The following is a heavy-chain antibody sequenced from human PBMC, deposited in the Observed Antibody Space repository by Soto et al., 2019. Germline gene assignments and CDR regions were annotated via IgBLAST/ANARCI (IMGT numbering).Heavy chain of an antibody. CDR2: IYYSGST. D-gene: IGHD6-19*01. CDR1: GGSISTYY. CDR3: ARDVAGADFDY. V-gene: IGHV4-59*01. Sequence: QVQLQESGPGLVRPSETLSLTCTVSGGSISTYYWSWIRQPPGKGLEWIGYIYYSGSTNYNPSLKSRVTISVDTSKNQFSLKLTSVTAADTAVYYCARDVAGADFDYWGQGTLVTVSS. J-gene: IGHJ4*02.